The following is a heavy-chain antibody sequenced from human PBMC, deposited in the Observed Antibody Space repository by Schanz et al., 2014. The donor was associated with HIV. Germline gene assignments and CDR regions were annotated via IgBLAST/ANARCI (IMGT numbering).Heavy chain of an antibody. CDR3: AKDRNYYDSKYIGKGNYYYYYGMDV. Sequence: QVQLVESGGGVVQPGRSLRLSCAASGFTFDNYGMHWVRQGPGKGLEWVAVISYDGRNKYYADSVKGRFTISRDNSKNTLNLRVNSLRAEDTAVYYCAKDRNYYDSKYIGKGNYYYYYGMDVWGQGTTVTVSS. J-gene: IGHJ6*02. CDR1: GFTFDNYG. D-gene: IGHD3-22*01. V-gene: IGHV3-30*18. CDR2: ISYDGRNK.